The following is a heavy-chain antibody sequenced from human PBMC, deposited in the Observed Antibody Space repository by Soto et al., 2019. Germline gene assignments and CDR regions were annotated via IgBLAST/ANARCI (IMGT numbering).Heavy chain of an antibody. Sequence: GESLKISCEGSGYTFTKYWISWVRQMPGKGLEWMGIIYPGDSDTRYSPSFQGQVTISADKSISTAYLQWSSLKASDTAMYYCARRGDSICYLDYWGQGILVTVSS. D-gene: IGHD3-22*01. V-gene: IGHV5-51*01. CDR2: IYPGDSDT. J-gene: IGHJ4*02. CDR1: GYTFTKYW. CDR3: ARRGDSICYLDY.